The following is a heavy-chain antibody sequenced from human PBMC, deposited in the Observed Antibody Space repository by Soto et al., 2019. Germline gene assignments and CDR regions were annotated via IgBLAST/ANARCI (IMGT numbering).Heavy chain of an antibody. CDR3: ARGEGYCSSTSCYNYGMDV. J-gene: IGHJ6*02. CDR1: GGSFSGYY. D-gene: IGHD2-2*02. Sequence: TLSLTCAVYGGSFSGYYWSWIRQPPGKGLEWIGEINHSGSTNYNPSLKSRVTISVDTSKNQFSLKLSSVTAADTAVYYCARGEGYCSSTSCYNYGMDVWGQGPTVTVSS. V-gene: IGHV4-34*01. CDR2: INHSGST.